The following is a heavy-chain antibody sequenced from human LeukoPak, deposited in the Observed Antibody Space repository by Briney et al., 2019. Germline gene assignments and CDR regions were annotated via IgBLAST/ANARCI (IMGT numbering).Heavy chain of an antibody. CDR3: ARENSSGYSISYYFDY. Sequence: SETLSLTCTVSGGSISSYYWSWIRQPAGKGLEWIARIYTSGSTNYNPSLKSRVTMSVDTSKNQFSLKLSSVTAADTAVYYCARENSSGYSISYYFDYWGQGTLVTVSS. CDR1: GGSISSYY. D-gene: IGHD6-6*01. J-gene: IGHJ4*02. V-gene: IGHV4-4*07. CDR2: IYTSGST.